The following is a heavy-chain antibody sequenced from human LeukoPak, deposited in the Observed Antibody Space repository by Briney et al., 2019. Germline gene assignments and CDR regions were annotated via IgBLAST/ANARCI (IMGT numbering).Heavy chain of an antibody. CDR1: GFTFDDYA. CDR3: AKGTSSWHEFDY. Sequence: GGSLRLSCAASGFTFDDYAMHWVRQPSGKGLEWVSLITWDGDNTYYTDSVKGRFTISRDNSENSLYLQMNSLRAEDTALYYCAKGTSSWHEFDYWGQGTLVTVSS. J-gene: IGHJ4*02. D-gene: IGHD6-13*01. CDR2: ITWDGDNT. V-gene: IGHV3-43D*03.